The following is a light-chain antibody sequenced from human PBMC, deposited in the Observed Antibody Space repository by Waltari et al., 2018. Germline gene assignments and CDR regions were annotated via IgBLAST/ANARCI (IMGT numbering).Light chain of an antibody. Sequence: DTQLTQSPSFLSASVGDRVTITGRASRGISSYLAWYQQKPGKAPKLLIYAASTLQSGVPSRFSGSGSGTEFTLTISSLQPEDFAIYYCQQLSSYPLTFGGGTKVEI. CDR3: QQLSSYPLT. V-gene: IGKV1-9*01. CDR2: AAS. CDR1: RGISSY. J-gene: IGKJ4*01.